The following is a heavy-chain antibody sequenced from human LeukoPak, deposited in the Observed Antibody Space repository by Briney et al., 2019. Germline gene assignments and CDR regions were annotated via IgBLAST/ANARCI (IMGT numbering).Heavy chain of an antibody. CDR1: GFTFSSYW. D-gene: IGHD6-19*01. V-gene: IGHV3-7*01. Sequence: GGSLRLSCAASGFTFSSYWMSWVRQAPGKGLEWVANIKQDGSEKYYVDSVKGRFTISRDNAKNSLYLQMNSLRAEDTAVYCCARVDRGWYNWFDPWGQGTLVTVSS. J-gene: IGHJ5*02. CDR3: ARVDRGWYNWFDP. CDR2: IKQDGSEK.